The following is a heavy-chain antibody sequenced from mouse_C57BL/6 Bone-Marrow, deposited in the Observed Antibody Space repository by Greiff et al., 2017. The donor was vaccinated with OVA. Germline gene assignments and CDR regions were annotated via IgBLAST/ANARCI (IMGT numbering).Heavy chain of an antibody. CDR1: GFNIKNTY. Sequence: VHVKQSVAELVRPGASVKLSCTASGFNIKNTYMHWVKQRPEQGLEWIGRIDPATGNTKYAPKFQGKATITADTSSNTAYLQLSSLTSEDTAIYYCARGPTTVVAPYWYFDVWGTGTTVTVSS. CDR2: IDPATGNT. J-gene: IGHJ1*03. CDR3: ARGPTTVVAPYWYFDV. D-gene: IGHD1-1*01. V-gene: IGHV14-3*01.